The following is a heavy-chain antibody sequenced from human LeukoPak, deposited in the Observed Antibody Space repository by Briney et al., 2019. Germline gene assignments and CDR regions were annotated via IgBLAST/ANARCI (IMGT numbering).Heavy chain of an antibody. V-gene: IGHV1-69*13. CDR1: GGTFSSYA. Sequence: SVKVSCKASGGTFSSYAISGVRQAPGQGDERMGGIIPIFGTANYAQKFEGRDTITAEESTSTAYMELSSLRSEDTAVYYCASSAYSSSWYYFDYWGQGTLVTVSS. J-gene: IGHJ4*02. CDR2: IIPIFGTA. CDR3: ASSAYSSSWYYFDY. D-gene: IGHD6-13*01.